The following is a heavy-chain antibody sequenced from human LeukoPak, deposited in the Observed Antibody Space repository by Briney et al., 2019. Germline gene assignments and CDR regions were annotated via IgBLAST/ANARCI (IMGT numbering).Heavy chain of an antibody. D-gene: IGHD3-22*01. Sequence: GASVKVSCKASGYTFTSYRITWVRQAPGQGREWMGWISAYNGNTNYAQKLQGRVTVTPDTSTSTAYMELRSLSSDATAVYYCARGLPYYYDSSGYSAAYYFDYWGQGTLVTVSS. CDR2: ISAYNGNT. CDR1: GYTFTSYR. J-gene: IGHJ4*02. V-gene: IGHV1-18*01. CDR3: ARGLPYYYDSSGYSAAYYFDY.